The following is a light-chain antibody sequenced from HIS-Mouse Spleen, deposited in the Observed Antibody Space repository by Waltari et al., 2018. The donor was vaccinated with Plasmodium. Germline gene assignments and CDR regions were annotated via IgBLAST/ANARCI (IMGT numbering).Light chain of an antibody. CDR1: ALPKKY. Sequence: SYELTQPPSVSVSPGQTARTTCSGDALPKKYAYWYQQNSGQAPVLVIYEDSKRPSGIPEGFSGSSSWTMATLTISGAQVEEEADYYCYSTDRSGNHRVFGGGTKLTVL. V-gene: IGLV3-10*01. J-gene: IGLJ3*02. CDR3: YSTDRSGNHRV. CDR2: EDS.